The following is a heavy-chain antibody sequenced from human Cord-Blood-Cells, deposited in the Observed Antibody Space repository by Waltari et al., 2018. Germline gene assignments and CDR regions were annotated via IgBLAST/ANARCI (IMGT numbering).Heavy chain of an antibody. Sequence: QVQLVQSGAEVKKPGSSVKVSCKASGGTFSSYAISWVRQAPGQGLEWMGGISPSFGTANYARKFQGRVTITADESTSTAYMELSSLRSEDTAVYYCARDLTGDSDGQSGYWGQGTLVTVSS. V-gene: IGHV1-69*01. D-gene: IGHD7-27*01. J-gene: IGHJ4*02. CDR3: ARDLTGDSDGQSGY. CDR2: ISPSFGTA. CDR1: GGTFSSYA.